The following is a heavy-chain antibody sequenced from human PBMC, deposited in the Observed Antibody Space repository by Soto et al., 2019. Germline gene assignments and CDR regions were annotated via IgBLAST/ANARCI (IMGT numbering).Heavy chain of an antibody. D-gene: IGHD6-19*01. V-gene: IGHV3-23*05. J-gene: IGHJ4*02. Sequence: EVQLLESGGGLVQPGGSLRLSCDASEFTFSSYAMSWVRQAPGKGLEWVSTISPSGDDTYYADSVRGRFTISRDNSRNTVSLQVNSLTTEDTARYYCAKAKSLRSVRGSSFDSWGQGALVTVSS. CDR1: EFTFSSYA. CDR2: ISPSGDDT. CDR3: AKAKSLRSVRGSSFDS.